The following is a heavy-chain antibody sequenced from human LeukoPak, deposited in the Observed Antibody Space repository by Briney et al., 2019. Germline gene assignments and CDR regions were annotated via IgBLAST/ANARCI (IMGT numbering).Heavy chain of an antibody. J-gene: IGHJ4*02. Sequence: GGSLRLSCAASGFTFSSYAMSWVRQAPGKGLEWVSAISGSGGSTYYADSVKGRFNISRDNSKNTLYLQMNSLRAEDTAVYYCAKATTDYDYVWGSYRYTPNLHYFDYWGQGTLVTVSS. CDR3: AKATTDYDYVWGSYRYTPNLHYFDY. V-gene: IGHV3-23*01. D-gene: IGHD3-16*02. CDR2: ISGSGGST. CDR1: GFTFSSYA.